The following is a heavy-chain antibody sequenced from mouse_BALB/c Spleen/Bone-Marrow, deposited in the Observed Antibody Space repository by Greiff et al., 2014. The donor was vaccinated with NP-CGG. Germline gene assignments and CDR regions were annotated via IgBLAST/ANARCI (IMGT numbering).Heavy chain of an antibody. V-gene: IGHV1-7*01. CDR2: INPSTGYT. CDR3: ARSGDYGQCDY. CDR1: GYTFTSYW. D-gene: IGHD2-4*01. J-gene: IGHJ2*01. Sequence: QVQLKESGTELAKPGASVKMSCKASGYTFTSYWMHWVKQRPGQGLEWIGYINPSTGYTEFYQNFKDKATLTADKSSSTAYMQLSSLTSEDSAVYYCARSGDYGQCDYWGQGTTLTVSS.